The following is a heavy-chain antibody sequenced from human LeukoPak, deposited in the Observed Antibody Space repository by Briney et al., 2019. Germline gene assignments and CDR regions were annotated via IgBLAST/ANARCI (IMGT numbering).Heavy chain of an antibody. J-gene: IGHJ4*02. CDR1: GGSLSPYY. V-gene: IGHV4-34*01. CDR2: ISPSGTT. D-gene: IGHD3-10*01. Sequence: HSETLSLTCAVDGGSLSPYYWSWIRQPPGKGLEWIGEISPSGTTNYNPSLKSRVTMSLETSKNQFSLELSSVTAADAAVYYCARSTGYYPGSRKLFGYWGQGTLVTVSS. CDR3: ARSTGYYPGSRKLFGY.